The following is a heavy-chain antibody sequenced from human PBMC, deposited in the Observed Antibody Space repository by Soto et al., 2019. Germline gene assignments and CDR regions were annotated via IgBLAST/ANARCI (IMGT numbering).Heavy chain of an antibody. J-gene: IGHJ5*02. CDR3: ARGDSSGPLDWFDP. V-gene: IGHV1-18*01. D-gene: IGHD3-22*01. Sequence: ASVKVSCKASGYTFTNYGISWVRQAPGQGLERMGWISAYNGNTNYAQNLQGRVTLTTDTSTSTAYMELRSLRSDDTAVYYCARGDSSGPLDWFDPWGQGTLVTVSS. CDR1: GYTFTNYG. CDR2: ISAYNGNT.